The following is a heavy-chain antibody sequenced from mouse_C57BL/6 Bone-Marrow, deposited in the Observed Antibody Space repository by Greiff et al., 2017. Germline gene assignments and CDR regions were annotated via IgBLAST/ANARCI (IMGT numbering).Heavy chain of an antibody. V-gene: IGHV1-54*01. CDR2: INPGSGGP. CDR1: GYAFTNYS. D-gene: IGHD2-4*01. CDR3: ARDYDYDGAY. Sequence: VQLQQSGAELVRPGTSVKVSCTASGYAFTNYSIAWVKQRPGQGLEWIGVINPGSGGPNYTEKFKGKATLTADKSSSTAYMQLSSLTSEDSAVYFGARDYDYDGAYWGQGTLVTVSA. J-gene: IGHJ3*01.